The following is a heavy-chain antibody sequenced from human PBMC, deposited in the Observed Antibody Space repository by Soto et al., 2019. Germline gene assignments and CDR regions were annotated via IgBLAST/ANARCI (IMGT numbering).Heavy chain of an antibody. J-gene: IGHJ4*02. CDR3: XXXAVTAFYFDY. Sequence: QVQLVQSGADVKKPGSSVKVSCKASGGTFSSTALSWVRQAPGQGLEWMGGIIPKFKLANYAQRFQGRATXXXXXXXXXXXXXXXXXXXXXXXXXXXXXXAVTAFYFDYWGQGTLVTVSS. CDR2: IIPKFKLA. D-gene: IGHD2-21*02. V-gene: IGHV1-69*05. CDR1: GGTFSSTA.